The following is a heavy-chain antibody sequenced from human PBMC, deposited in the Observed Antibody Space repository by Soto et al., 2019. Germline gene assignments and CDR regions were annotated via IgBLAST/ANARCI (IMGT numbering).Heavy chain of an antibody. CDR1: GYTFTSYA. V-gene: IGHV1-3*01. D-gene: IGHD3-16*02. CDR3: ARGADYDYIWGSYRYLAFDI. J-gene: IGHJ3*02. CDR2: INAGNGNT. Sequence: ASVKVSCKASGYTFTSYAMHWVRQAPEQRLEWMGWINAGNGNTKYSQKFQGRVTITRDTSASTAYMELSSLRSEDTAVYYCARGADYDYIWGSYRYLAFDIWGQGTMVTVSS.